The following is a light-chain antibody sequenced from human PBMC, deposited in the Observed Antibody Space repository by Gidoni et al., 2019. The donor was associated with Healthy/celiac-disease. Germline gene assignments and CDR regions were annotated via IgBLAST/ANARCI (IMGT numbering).Light chain of an antibody. J-gene: IGKJ4*01. CDR2: AAS. V-gene: IGKV1-39*01. CDR1: QSISSY. Sequence: DIQMTQSPSSLSASVGDRVTITCRASQSISSYLNWYQQKPGKAPKLLIYAASSLQSGVPSRFSGRGSGTDFTLTISSLRPEDFATYYCKQSYSTPQTFGGGTKVEIK. CDR3: KQSYSTPQT.